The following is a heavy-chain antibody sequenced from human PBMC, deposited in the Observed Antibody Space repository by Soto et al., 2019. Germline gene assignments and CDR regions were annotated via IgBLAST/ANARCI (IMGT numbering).Heavy chain of an antibody. Sequence: XXTLSLPFTVSGGSISSSSYYWGCIRQPPGKGLEWIGSIYYSGSTYYNPSLKSRVTISVDTSKNQFSLKLSSVNAADTAVYYCARHEAPSGWYFDYWGQGTLVTVSS. CDR3: ARHEAPSGWYFDY. J-gene: IGHJ4*02. CDR2: IYYSGST. V-gene: IGHV4-39*01. D-gene: IGHD6-19*01. CDR1: GGSISSSSYY.